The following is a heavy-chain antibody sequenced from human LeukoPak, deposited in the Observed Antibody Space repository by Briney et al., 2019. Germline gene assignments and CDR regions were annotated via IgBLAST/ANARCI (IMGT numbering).Heavy chain of an antibody. CDR1: GFTFSTYA. V-gene: IGHV3-30*04. D-gene: IGHD3-10*01. CDR3: ARAGFTFSDYFGSFFDY. CDR2: IPYDGSNK. Sequence: GGSLRLSCAASGFTFSTYAMHWVRQAPGKGLEWVAVIPYDGSNKYYADSVKGRFTLSRDNAKNSLYLQMNSLRAEDTAVYYCARAGFTFSDYFGSFFDYWGQGTLVTVSS. J-gene: IGHJ4*02.